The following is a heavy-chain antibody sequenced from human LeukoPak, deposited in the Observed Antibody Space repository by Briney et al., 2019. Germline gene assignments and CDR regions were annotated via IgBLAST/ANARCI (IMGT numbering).Heavy chain of an antibody. V-gene: IGHV3-7*01. Sequence: GGSLRLSCAASGFTFSSYWMSWVRQAPGKGLEWVANIKQDGSEKYYVDSVKGRFTISRDNAKNSLYLQMNSLRAEDTAVYYCARHLYYYDSSGYSSWGQGTLVTVSS. CDR1: GFTFSSYW. CDR3: ARHLYYYDSSGYSS. J-gene: IGHJ4*02. CDR2: IKQDGSEK. D-gene: IGHD3-22*01.